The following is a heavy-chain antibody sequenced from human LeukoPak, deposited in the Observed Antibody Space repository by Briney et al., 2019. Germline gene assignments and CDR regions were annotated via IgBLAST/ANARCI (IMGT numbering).Heavy chain of an antibody. V-gene: IGHV3-23*01. D-gene: IGHD1-26*01. CDR1: GFDFSSNW. CDR3: AKGGKWDVTPFDY. J-gene: IGHJ4*02. Sequence: PGGSLRLSCAASGFDFSSNWMHWVRHAPGKGLVWVSTISGGGGSTYYADSVKGRFTISRDNSKNTLYLQVNSLRAEDTAVYYCAKGGKWDVTPFDYWGQGTLVTVSS. CDR2: ISGGGGST.